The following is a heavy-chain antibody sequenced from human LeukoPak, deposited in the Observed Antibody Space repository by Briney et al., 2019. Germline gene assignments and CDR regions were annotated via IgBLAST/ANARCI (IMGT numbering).Heavy chain of an antibody. CDR2: IIPSVGTP. Sequence: GASVMVSCKTSGYTFTSYGISWVRQAPGHGLEWMGGIIPSVGTPNYAQKFQGRVTITADESTTTAYMEVSNLRSEDSAVYYCARDGVDDSGNYYLSLRYFDYWGQGSLVTVSS. V-gene: IGHV1-69*13. D-gene: IGHD3-10*01. CDR3: ARDGVDDSGNYYLSLRYFDY. CDR1: GYTFTSYG. J-gene: IGHJ4*02.